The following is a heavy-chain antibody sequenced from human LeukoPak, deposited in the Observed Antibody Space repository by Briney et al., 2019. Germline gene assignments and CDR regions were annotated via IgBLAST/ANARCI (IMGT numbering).Heavy chain of an antibody. CDR2: ISSSSSTL. CDR1: GFTFSSYS. Sequence: PGGPLRLSCAASGFTFSSYSMNWVRQAPGKGLEWVSYISSSSSTLYYADSVKGRFTISRDNAKNSLYLQMNSLRAEDTAEYYCARDPTYYDFWSGPVVYYMDVWGKGTTVTVSS. CDR3: ARDPTYYDFWSGPVVYYMDV. V-gene: IGHV3-48*01. D-gene: IGHD3-3*01. J-gene: IGHJ6*03.